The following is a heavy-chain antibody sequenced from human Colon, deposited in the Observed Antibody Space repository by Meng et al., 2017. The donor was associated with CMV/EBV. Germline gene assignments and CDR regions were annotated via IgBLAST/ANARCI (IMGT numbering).Heavy chain of an antibody. Sequence: SETLSLTCDVYGGSFSGYYWTWIRQSPGRGLEWIGEINHSGSTNYNPSLKSRVTISLDTSKTQFSLNLRSVTAADTAVYFCARGLGHASNNSHDYWGQGTLVTVSS. V-gene: IGHV4-34*01. J-gene: IGHJ4*02. CDR1: GGSFSGYY. CDR2: INHSGST. D-gene: IGHD1-1*01. CDR3: ARGLGHASNNSHDY.